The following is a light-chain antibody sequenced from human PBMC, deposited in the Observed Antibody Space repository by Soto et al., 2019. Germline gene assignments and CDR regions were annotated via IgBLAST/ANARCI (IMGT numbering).Light chain of an antibody. CDR2: WPS. V-gene: IGKV4-1*01. Sequence: DIVMTQSPDSLAVSLGERATINCKSSQSILYSSNNKNYLAGYQQKQGQPPKLLIYWPSTRESGVPDRFSGRGSGTEFTLTMSSLQAEDVAVYYCQQYYSTPRTFGQGPKVEIK. CDR1: QSILYSSNNKNY. CDR3: QQYYSTPRT. J-gene: IGKJ1*01.